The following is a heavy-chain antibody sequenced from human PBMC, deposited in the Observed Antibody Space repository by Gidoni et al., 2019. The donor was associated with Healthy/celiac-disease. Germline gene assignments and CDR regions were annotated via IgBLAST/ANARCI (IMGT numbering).Heavy chain of an antibody. CDR3: TTDPSVRDYYDSSGYWLDY. V-gene: IGHV3-15*01. CDR2: IKSKTDGGTT. D-gene: IGHD3-22*01. CDR1: GFTFSNAW. J-gene: IGHJ4*02. Sequence: EVQLVESGGGLVKPGGSLRLSCAASGFTFSNAWLSWVRQAPGKGLEWVGRIKSKTDGGTTDYAAPVKGRFTISRDDSKNTLYLQMNSLKTEDTAVYYCTTDPSVRDYYDSSGYWLDYWGQGTLVTVSS.